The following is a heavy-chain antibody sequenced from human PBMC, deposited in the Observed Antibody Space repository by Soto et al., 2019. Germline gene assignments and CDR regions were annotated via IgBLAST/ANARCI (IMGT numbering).Heavy chain of an antibody. V-gene: IGHV1-18*01. J-gene: IGHJ3*02. Sequence: QVQLVQSGAEVKKPGASVKVSCKASGYTFTSYGISWVRQAPGQGLEWMGWISAYNGNTNYAQKLQGRVTMTQDTSTSTGYMELWSRRSDDTAVYYCARDPSIVLMVYALDAFDIWGQGTLVTVSS. CDR1: GYTFTSYG. CDR2: ISAYNGNT. CDR3: ARDPSIVLMVYALDAFDI. D-gene: IGHD2-8*01.